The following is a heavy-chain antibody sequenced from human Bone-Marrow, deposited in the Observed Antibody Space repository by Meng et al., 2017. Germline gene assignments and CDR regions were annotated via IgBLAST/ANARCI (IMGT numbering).Heavy chain of an antibody. CDR3: ARDFRIFRVQQTPYYYYYGMDV. CDR2: IKQDGSEK. CDR1: GFTFSSYE. Sequence: GESLKISCAASGFTFSSYEMNWVRQAPGKGLEWVANIKQDGSEKYYVDSVKGRFTISRDNAKNSLYLQMNSLRAEDTAVYYCARDFRIFRVQQTPYYYYYGMDVWGQGTTVTVSS. V-gene: IGHV3-7*01. D-gene: IGHD2-2*01. J-gene: IGHJ6*02.